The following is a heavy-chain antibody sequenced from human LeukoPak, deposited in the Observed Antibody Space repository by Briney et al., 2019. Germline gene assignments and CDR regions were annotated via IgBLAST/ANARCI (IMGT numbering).Heavy chain of an antibody. CDR2: ISSSGRSGNTV. CDR3: ATQDSGWYDGRPDY. J-gene: IGHJ4*02. CDR1: GFTFSSYE. D-gene: IGHD6-19*01. Sequence: GGSLRLSCAASGFTFSSYEMNWVRQAPGKGLEWVSYISSSGRSGNTVYYADSVKGRFTISRDNAKNSLYLQMNSLRAEDTAVYYCATQDSGWYDGRPDYWGQGTLVTVSS. V-gene: IGHV3-48*03.